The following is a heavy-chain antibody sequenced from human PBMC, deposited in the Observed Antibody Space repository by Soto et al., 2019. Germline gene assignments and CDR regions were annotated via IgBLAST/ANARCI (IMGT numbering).Heavy chain of an antibody. V-gene: IGHV3-30*18. CDR3: AKDPEASYSSRFEACGMDV. CDR1: GFTFSSYG. D-gene: IGHD4-4*01. CDR2: ISYDGSNK. J-gene: IGHJ6*02. Sequence: GGSLRLSCAASGFTFSSYGMHWVRQAPGKGLEWVAVISYDGSNKYYADSVKGRFTISRDNSKNTLYLQMNSLRAEDTAVYYCAKDPEASYSSRFEACGMDVWGQGTKVTVSS.